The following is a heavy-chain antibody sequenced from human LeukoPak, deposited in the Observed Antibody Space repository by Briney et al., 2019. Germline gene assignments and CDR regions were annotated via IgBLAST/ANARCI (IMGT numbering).Heavy chain of an antibody. CDR3: ARRGYDTSGYREAFDI. CDR2: IYPGDSDT. V-gene: IGHV5-51*01. J-gene: IGHJ3*02. CDR1: GYSFTSYW. Sequence: GESLKISCKGSGYSFTSYWIGWVRQMPGKGLDWMGIIYPGDSDTSYSPSFQGQVTISVNNSITTDYLQWSSLKASDTAIYYCARRGYDTSGYREAFDIWGQGTMVTVSS. D-gene: IGHD3-22*01.